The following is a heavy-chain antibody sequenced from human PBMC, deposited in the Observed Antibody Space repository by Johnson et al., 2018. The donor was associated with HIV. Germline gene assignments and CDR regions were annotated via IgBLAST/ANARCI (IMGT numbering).Heavy chain of an antibody. CDR2: ISYDGSNK. Sequence: QVQLVESGGGVVQPGRSLRLSCAASGFTFSSYGMHWVRQAPGKGLEWVAVISYDGSNKYYADSVKGRFTISRDNAKNSLYLQMNSLRAEDTAVYYCARGGSCYNAHFDIWGQGTMVTVSS. CDR1: GFTFSSYG. J-gene: IGHJ3*02. CDR3: ARGGSCYNAHFDI. V-gene: IGHV3-30*03. D-gene: IGHD2-15*01.